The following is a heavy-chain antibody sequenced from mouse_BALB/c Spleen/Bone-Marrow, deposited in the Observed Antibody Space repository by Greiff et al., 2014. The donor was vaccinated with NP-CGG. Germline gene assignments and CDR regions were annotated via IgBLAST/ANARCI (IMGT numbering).Heavy chain of an antibody. J-gene: IGHJ3*01. CDR1: GYTFTSYT. D-gene: IGHD2-1*01. CDR2: INPSSGYT. CDR3: ARLNYGNPFAY. Sequence: VQLQQSAAELARPGASVKMSCKASGYTFTSYTMHWVKQRPGQGLEWIGYINPSSGYTDYNQRFNDKTTLTTDKSSSTAYMQRSSLTSEDSAVYYCARLNYGNPFAYWGQGTLVTVSA. V-gene: IGHV1-4*02.